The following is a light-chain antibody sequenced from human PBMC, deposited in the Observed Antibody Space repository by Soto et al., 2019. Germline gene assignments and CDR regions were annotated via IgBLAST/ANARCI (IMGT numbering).Light chain of an antibody. V-gene: IGLV2-14*01. J-gene: IGLJ1*01. Sequence: QSVLTQPASVSGSPGQSSTLSCTGTSSDVGGYNYVSWYQQHPGKAPKLMIYDVSNRPSGVSNRFSGSKSGNTASLTISGLQAEDEADYYCSSYTSSSTPIYVFGTGTKVTVL. CDR2: DVS. CDR1: SSDVGGYNY. CDR3: SSYTSSSTPIYV.